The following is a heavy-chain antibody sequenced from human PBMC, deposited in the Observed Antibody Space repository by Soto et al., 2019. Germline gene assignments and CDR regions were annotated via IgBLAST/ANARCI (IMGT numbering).Heavy chain of an antibody. D-gene: IGHD2-2*01. CDR3: ARHCSSTSCPGVDYYYYMDV. CDR2: IYYSGST. J-gene: IGHJ6*03. V-gene: IGHV4-59*08. Sequence: QVQLQESGPGLVKPSETLSLTCTVSGGSISSYYWSWIRQPPGKGLEWIGYIYYSGSTNYNPSLKSRVTISVDTSKNQFSLKLSSVTAADTAVYYCARHCSSTSCPGVDYYYYMDVWGKGTTVTVSS. CDR1: GGSISSYY.